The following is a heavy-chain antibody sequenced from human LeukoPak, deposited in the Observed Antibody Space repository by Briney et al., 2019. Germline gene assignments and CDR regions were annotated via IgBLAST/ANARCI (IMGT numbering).Heavy chain of an antibody. CDR1: GFTFSSYS. V-gene: IGHV3-21*01. D-gene: IGHD3-10*01. CDR2: ISSSSSYI. CDR3: VRVTYYGSGSYPDY. Sequence: PGGSLRLSCAASGFTFSSYSMNWVRQAPGKGLEWVSSISSSSSYIYYADSVKGRFTISRNNAKNSLYLQMTSLRAEDTAVYYCVRVTYYGSGSYPDYWGQGTLVTVSS. J-gene: IGHJ4*02.